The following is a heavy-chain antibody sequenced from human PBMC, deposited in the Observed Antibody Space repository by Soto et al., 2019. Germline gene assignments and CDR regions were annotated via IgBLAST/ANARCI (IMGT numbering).Heavy chain of an antibody. CDR2: MNPNSCNT. CDR3: AREKYGGYFDY. J-gene: IGHJ4*02. Sequence: ASVKVSCKAFGYRFTSYGIGWARQAPGQGLEWMGWMNPNSCNTGYAQKFQGRVTMTRNTSISTAYMELSSLRSEDTAVYYCAREKYGGYFDYWGQGTLVTVS. CDR1: GYRFTSYG. V-gene: IGHV1-8*01. D-gene: IGHD2-15*01.